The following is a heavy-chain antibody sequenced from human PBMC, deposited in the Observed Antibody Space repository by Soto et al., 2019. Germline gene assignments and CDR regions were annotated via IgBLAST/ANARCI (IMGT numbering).Heavy chain of an antibody. Sequence: XSVKVSCKASGGTFSSYAISWVRQAPVQGLEWMGGIIPIFGTANYAQKFQGRVTITADKSTSTAYMELSSLRSEDTAVYYCASGYSGSYSGYYYGMDVWGQGTTVTVSS. CDR1: GGTFSSYA. J-gene: IGHJ6*02. V-gene: IGHV1-69*06. CDR3: ASGYSGSYSGYYYGMDV. D-gene: IGHD1-26*01. CDR2: IIPIFGTA.